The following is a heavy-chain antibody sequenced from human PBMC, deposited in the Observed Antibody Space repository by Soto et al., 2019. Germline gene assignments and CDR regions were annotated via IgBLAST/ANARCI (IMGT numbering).Heavy chain of an antibody. CDR2: IYYSGST. CDR3: AKGGSGSYSNAFDI. V-gene: IGHV4-39*01. J-gene: IGHJ3*02. D-gene: IGHD3-10*01. Sequence: TSETLSLTCTVSGGSINSSSYYWGWIRQPPGKGLEWIGSIYYSGSTYYNPSLKSRVTISVDTSKNQFSLKLSPVTAADTAVYYCAKGGSGSYSNAFDIWGQGTMVTVSS. CDR1: GGSINSSSYY.